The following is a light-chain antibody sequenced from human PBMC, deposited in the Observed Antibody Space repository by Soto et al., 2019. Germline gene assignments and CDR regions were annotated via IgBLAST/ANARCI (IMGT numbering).Light chain of an antibody. V-gene: IGKV1-9*01. CDR1: QDIGTS. CDR3: QQRNTYPLT. J-gene: IGKJ4*01. Sequence: DSQLTQSPSFLSASVGDRVTITCRASQDIGTSVAWYQQRPGKAPKVLITAASTSQSEVPSRFSGSGSGTEFTLTISSLQPEDLATDYCQQRNTYPLTFGGGTKVEI. CDR2: AAS.